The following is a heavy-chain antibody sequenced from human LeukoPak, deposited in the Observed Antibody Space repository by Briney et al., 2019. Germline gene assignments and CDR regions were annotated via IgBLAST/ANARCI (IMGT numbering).Heavy chain of an antibody. J-gene: IGHJ3*02. V-gene: IGHV3-23*01. D-gene: IGHD1-26*01. CDR3: ARTLSRGAFDI. Sequence: GGSLRLSCTASGFTFSGYAMNWVRQAPGKGLECVSTTSGSGGSTYYADSVKGRFTISRDNSKNTLYLRMNSLRAEDTAVYYCARTLSRGAFDIWGQGTMVTVSS. CDR1: GFTFSGYA. CDR2: TSGSGGST.